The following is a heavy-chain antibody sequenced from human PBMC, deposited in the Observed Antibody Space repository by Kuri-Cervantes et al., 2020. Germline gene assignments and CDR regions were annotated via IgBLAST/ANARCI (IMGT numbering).Heavy chain of an antibody. V-gene: IGHV4-39*01. CDR2: IYYSGST. CDR3: ARQGGWNYYYGMDV. J-gene: IGHJ6*02. Sequence: SETLSLTCIVSGGSISNSNYYWGWIRQPPGKGLEWIGSIYYSGSTYYNPSLKSRVTISVDTSKNQFSLKLSSVTAADTAVYYCARQGGWNYYYGMDVWGQGTTVTVSS. D-gene: IGHD1-1*01. CDR1: GGSISNSNYY.